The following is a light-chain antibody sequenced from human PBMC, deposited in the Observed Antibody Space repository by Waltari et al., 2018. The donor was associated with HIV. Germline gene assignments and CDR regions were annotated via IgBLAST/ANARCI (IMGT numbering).Light chain of an antibody. CDR2: GDT. V-gene: IGLV3-9*01. CDR1: SIGSKS. CDR3: QVWDKNTGI. Sequence: SYELTQPLSVSVALGQTAKVPCGGNSIGSKSVHWYKQRPGQAPVLVIYGDTNRPSGIPERFSGSNSGNTATLTISSAQAGDEAVYYCQVWDKNTGIFGTGTKVTVL. J-gene: IGLJ1*01.